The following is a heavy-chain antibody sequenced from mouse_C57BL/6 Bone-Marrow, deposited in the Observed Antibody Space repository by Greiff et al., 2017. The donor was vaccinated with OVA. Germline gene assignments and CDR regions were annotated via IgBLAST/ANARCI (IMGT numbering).Heavy chain of an antibody. CDR3: ARQGYYGSSYWYFDV. Sequence: EVKLMESGGGLVQPGGSLKLSCAASGFTFSDYGMAWVRQAPRKGPEWVAFISNLAYSIYYADTVTGRFTISRENAKNTLYLEMSSLRSEDTAMYYCARQGYYGSSYWYFDVWGTGTTVTVSS. V-gene: IGHV5-15*01. D-gene: IGHD1-1*01. CDR1: GFTFSDYG. CDR2: ISNLAYSI. J-gene: IGHJ1*03.